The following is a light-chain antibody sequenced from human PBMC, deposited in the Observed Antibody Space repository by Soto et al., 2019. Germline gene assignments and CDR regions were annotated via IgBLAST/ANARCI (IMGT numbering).Light chain of an antibody. CDR1: QGISSA. CDR3: KQFNSYPALT. Sequence: AIRLTQSPSSLSASVGDRVTITCRASQGISSALAWYQQKPGKAPKLLIYDASSLESGVPSRFSGSGSGTDFTLTISSLQPEDFATYYCKQFNSYPALTFGGGTKVEIK. CDR2: DAS. V-gene: IGKV1-13*02. J-gene: IGKJ4*01.